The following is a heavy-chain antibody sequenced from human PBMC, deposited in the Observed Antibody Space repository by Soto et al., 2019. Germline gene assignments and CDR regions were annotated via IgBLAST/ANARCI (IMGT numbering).Heavy chain of an antibody. V-gene: IGHV3-23*01. CDR3: TKAPSGGYCSGDSCYF. D-gene: IGHD2-15*01. CDR1: GFTFSNYA. Sequence: GGSLRLSCAVSGFTFSNYAMSWVRQAPGKGLEWVSGISGNGAATFYADSVKGRFTISRGNSKSTLFLHMNSLRAEDTAVYYCTKAPSGGYCSGDSCYFWGQGTLVTVSS. CDR2: ISGNGAAT. J-gene: IGHJ4*02.